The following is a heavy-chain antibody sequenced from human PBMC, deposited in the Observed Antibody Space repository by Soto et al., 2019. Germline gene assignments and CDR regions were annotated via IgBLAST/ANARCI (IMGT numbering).Heavy chain of an antibody. Sequence: GASVKVSCKVSGYTLTELSMHWVRQAPGKGLEWMGGFDPEDGETIYAQKFQGRVTMTEDTSTDTAYMELSSLRSEDTAVYYCATVAYCSGGSCYGQWFDPWGQGTLVTVSS. D-gene: IGHD2-15*01. CDR1: GYTLTELS. V-gene: IGHV1-24*01. CDR2: FDPEDGET. J-gene: IGHJ5*02. CDR3: ATVAYCSGGSCYGQWFDP.